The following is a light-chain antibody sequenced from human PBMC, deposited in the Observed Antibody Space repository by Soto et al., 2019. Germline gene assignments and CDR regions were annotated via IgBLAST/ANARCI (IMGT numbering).Light chain of an antibody. V-gene: IGLV1-40*01. CDR3: QSYDTSLTVV. CDR1: TSNFGAGYD. J-gene: IGLJ2*01. CDR2: ANS. Sequence: QSVLTQPPSVSGAPGQRVTISCTGSTSNFGAGYDVNWYQQLPGTAPKLLIYANSDRPSGVPDRFSGSKSGTSASLAITGLRAEDEAVYYCQSYDTSLTVVFGGGTKLTVL.